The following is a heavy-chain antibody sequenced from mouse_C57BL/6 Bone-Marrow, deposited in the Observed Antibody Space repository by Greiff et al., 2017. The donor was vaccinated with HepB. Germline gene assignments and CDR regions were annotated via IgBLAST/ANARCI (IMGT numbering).Heavy chain of an antibody. Sequence: VMLMESGAELVRPGTSVKVSCKASGYAFTNYLIEWVKQRPGQGLEWIGVINPGSGGTNYNEKFKGKATLTADKSSSTAYMQLSSLTSEDSAVYFCARWGYSNFPLAMDYWGQGTSVTVSS. CDR3: ARWGYSNFPLAMDY. CDR1: GYAFTNYL. CDR2: INPGSGGT. D-gene: IGHD2-5*01. V-gene: IGHV1-54*01. J-gene: IGHJ4*01.